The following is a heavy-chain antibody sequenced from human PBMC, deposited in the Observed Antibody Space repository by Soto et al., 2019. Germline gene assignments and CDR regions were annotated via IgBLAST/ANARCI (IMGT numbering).Heavy chain of an antibody. CDR2: VWFDGSDK. Sequence: PGRSLRISSAASGFTFSTYGMHWVRQAPGKGLEWVALVWFDGSDKYSSDSVKGRFTISRDNSKNTLYLQMNSLRDEDTAVYYCGRGYCRASSCYSVGGFDIWGQGTMV. J-gene: IGHJ3*02. CDR1: GFTFSTYG. D-gene: IGHD2-15*01. CDR3: GRGYCRASSCYSVGGFDI. V-gene: IGHV3-33*01.